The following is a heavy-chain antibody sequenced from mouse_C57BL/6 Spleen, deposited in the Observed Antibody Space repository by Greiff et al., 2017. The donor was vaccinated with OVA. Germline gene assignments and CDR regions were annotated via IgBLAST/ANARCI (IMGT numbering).Heavy chain of an antibody. CDR2: IDPSDSYT. Sequence: VQLQQPGAELVMPGASVKLSCKASGYTFTSYWMHWVKQRPGQGLEWIGEIDPSDSYTNYNQKFTGKSTLTVDKSSSTAYMQLSSLTSEDSAVYYCARSNWDVMGYWGQGTTLTVSS. V-gene: IGHV1-69*01. J-gene: IGHJ2*01. CDR1: GYTFTSYW. CDR3: ARSNWDVMGY. D-gene: IGHD4-1*01.